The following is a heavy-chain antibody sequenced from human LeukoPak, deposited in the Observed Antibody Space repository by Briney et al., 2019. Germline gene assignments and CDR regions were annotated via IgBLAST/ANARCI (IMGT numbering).Heavy chain of an antibody. CDR2: MNPNRGDT. CDR3: ARGEMVRGVPFDY. Sequence: ASVKVSCKASGYTFTSYDIHWVRQATGQGLEWMGRMNPNRGDTDYAQKFQGRVTMTRDTSISTAYMELSSLRSEDTAVYYCARGEMVRGVPFDYWGQGTLVTVSS. CDR1: GYTFTSYD. J-gene: IGHJ4*02. D-gene: IGHD3-10*01. V-gene: IGHV1-8*01.